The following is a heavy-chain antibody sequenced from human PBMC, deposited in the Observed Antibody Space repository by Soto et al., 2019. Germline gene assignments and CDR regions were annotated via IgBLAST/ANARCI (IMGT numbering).Heavy chain of an antibody. V-gene: IGHV3-74*01. CDR2: INADGTST. CDR1: GFTFSNSW. D-gene: IGHD2-2*01. Sequence: PXGAVKLSCSASGFTFSNSWMRWVRQVSGKGLEWVSRINADGTSTSYADSVKGRFTISRDNAKNTLYLHVNSLRAEDTAVYYCVKVLARGVGVPRFYFDYWGQVALVTVSS. CDR3: VKVLARGVGVPRFYFDY. J-gene: IGHJ4*02.